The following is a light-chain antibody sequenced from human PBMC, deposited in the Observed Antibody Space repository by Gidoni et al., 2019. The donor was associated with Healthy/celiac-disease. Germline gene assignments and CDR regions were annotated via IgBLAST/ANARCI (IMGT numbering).Light chain of an antibody. Sequence: EIVLTQSPGTLSWSPGERATLSCRASQSVSSSYLAWYQQKPGQAPRLLIYGASSRATGIPDRFSGSGSGTDFTLTISRLEPEDVAVYYCQQYGSSPPYTFGQGTKLEIK. CDR1: QSVSSSY. V-gene: IGKV3-20*01. J-gene: IGKJ2*01. CDR3: QQYGSSPPYT. CDR2: GAS.